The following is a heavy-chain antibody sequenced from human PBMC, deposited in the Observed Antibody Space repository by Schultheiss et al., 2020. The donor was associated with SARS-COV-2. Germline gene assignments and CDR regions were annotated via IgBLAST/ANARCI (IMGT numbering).Heavy chain of an antibody. CDR1: GGSISSYY. D-gene: IGHD2-15*01. V-gene: IGHV3-23*01. CDR3: AKGLRGRGTPIDY. J-gene: IGHJ4*02. Sequence: ETLSLTCTVSGGSISSYYWSWIRQPPGKGLEWVSAISGSGDSTYYADSLKGRFTISRDNSENTLYLQMNSLRAEDTAVYYCAKGLRGRGTPIDYWGQGTLVTVSS. CDR2: ISGSGDST.